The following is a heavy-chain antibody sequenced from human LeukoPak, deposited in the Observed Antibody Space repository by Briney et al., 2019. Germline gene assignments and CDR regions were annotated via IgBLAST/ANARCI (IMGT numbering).Heavy chain of an antibody. CDR2: IYYSGST. CDR1: GGSISSSTYS. J-gene: IGHJ4*02. Sequence: SETLSLTCTVSGGSISSSTYSWGWIRQPPGKGLEWIGNIYYSGSTFYNPSLKSRVTISLDTSKHQFSLKLSSVTAADTAVYYCARGYPITPGDPPLFDYWGQGTLVTVSS. V-gene: IGHV4-39*07. CDR3: ARGYPITPGDPPLFDY. D-gene: IGHD3-16*01.